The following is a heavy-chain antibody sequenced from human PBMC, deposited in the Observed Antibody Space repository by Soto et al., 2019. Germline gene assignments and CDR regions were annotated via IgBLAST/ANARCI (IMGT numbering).Heavy chain of an antibody. J-gene: IGHJ6*02. CDR2: ISSSSSYI. D-gene: IGHD3-3*01. Sequence: GGSLRLSCAASGFTFISYSMNWVRQAPGKGLEWVSSISSSSSYIYYADSVKGRFTISRDNAKNSLYLQMNSLRAEDTAVYYCARRYYDFWSGYYTGNYYGMDVWGQGTTVTVSS. CDR1: GFTFISYS. V-gene: IGHV3-21*01. CDR3: ARRYYDFWSGYYTGNYYGMDV.